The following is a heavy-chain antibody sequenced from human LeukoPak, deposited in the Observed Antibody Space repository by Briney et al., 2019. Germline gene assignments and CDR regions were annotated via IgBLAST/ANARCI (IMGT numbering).Heavy chain of an antibody. Sequence: GGSLRLSCAASGFTFSSYTMNWVRQAPGKGLEWVSSISSSSSYIYYADSVKGRFTISRDNAKNSLYLQMNSLRAEDTAVYYCAKDFGIYDTTTDYWGQGTLVTVSS. CDR3: AKDFGIYDTTTDY. V-gene: IGHV3-21*01. J-gene: IGHJ4*02. CDR2: ISSSSSYI. CDR1: GFTFSSYT. D-gene: IGHD2/OR15-2a*01.